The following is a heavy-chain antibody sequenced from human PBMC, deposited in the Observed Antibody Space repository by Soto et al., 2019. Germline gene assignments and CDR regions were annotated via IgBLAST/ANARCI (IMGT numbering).Heavy chain of an antibody. D-gene: IGHD3-3*01. CDR3: AREGVVISRHGYFDY. CDR2: IYYSGST. CDR1: GGSISSGGYY. J-gene: IGHJ4*02. Sequence: QVQLQESGPGLVKPSQTLSLTCTVSGGSISSGGYYWSSIRQHPGKGLEWIGYIYYSGSTYYNPSLKSRVTISVDTSKNQFSLKLSSVTAADTAVYYCAREGVVISRHGYFDYWGQGTLVTVSS. V-gene: IGHV4-31*03.